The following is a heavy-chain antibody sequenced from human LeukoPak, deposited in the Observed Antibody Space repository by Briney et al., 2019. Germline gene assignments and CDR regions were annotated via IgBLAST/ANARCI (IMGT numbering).Heavy chain of an antibody. CDR1: GFSFSDYT. V-gene: IGHV3-21*01. Sequence: GGSLRLSCAASGFSFSDYTMNWVRLAPGKGLEWVSSISGSSNYIYYADSVKGRFTISRGNAKNSLYLQMNSLRVEDTAVYYCARRTIFAQGAYYHYMDVWGKGTTVTVSS. D-gene: IGHD3-3*01. CDR3: ARRTIFAQGAYYHYMDV. CDR2: ISGSSNYI. J-gene: IGHJ6*03.